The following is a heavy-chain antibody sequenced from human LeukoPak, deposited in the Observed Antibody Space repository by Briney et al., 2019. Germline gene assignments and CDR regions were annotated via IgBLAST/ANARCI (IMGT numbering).Heavy chain of an antibody. J-gene: IGHJ6*04. CDR2: INPNSGGT. V-gene: IGHV1-2*04. CDR3: ARSLGTADGMDV. CDR1: GYTFTGYY. Sequence: ASVKVSCKASGYTFTGYYMHWVRQAPGQGLEWMGWINPNSGGTNYAQKFQGWVTMTRDTSISTAYMELSRLRSDDTVVYYCARSLGTADGMDVWGKGTTVTVSS.